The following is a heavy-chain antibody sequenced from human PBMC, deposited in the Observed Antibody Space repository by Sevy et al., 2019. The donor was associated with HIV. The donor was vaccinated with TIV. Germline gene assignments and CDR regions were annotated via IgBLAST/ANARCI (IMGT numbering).Heavy chain of an antibody. CDR3: ARDRGITVYNYYGMDV. J-gene: IGHJ6*02. CDR1: GFAFSNYW. D-gene: IGHD1-20*01. CDR2: IKQDGSEI. V-gene: IGHV3-7*01. Sequence: GGSLRLSCAASGFAFSNYWMNWVRQAPGKGLQSVANIKQDGSEIYYVDSVRGRFSISRDNAKNSVFLQMNSLRVEDTAVYYCARDRGITVYNYYGMDVWGQGTTVTVSS.